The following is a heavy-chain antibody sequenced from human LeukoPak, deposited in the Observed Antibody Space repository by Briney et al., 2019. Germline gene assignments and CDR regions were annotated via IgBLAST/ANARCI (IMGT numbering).Heavy chain of an antibody. CDR1: GFAFSSYA. V-gene: IGHV3-30*04. Sequence: GGSLRLSCAASGFAFSSYAMHWVRQAPGKGLEWVAIISYDGITEDYSDSVKGRFSISRDNFKNTLFLQMNGLRDEDTAVYYCARGNRDAFDIWGQGTMVTVSS. CDR3: ARGNRDAFDI. J-gene: IGHJ3*02. CDR2: ISYDGITE.